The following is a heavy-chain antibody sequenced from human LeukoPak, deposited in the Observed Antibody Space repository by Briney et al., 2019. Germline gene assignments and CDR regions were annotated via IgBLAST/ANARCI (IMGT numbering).Heavy chain of an antibody. CDR3: ASRVDYYGSGSYYFQFDY. D-gene: IGHD3-10*01. Sequence: GGSLRLSCAASGGTFSSYAISWVRQAPGQGLEWMGGIIPIFGTANYAQKFQGRVTITADESTSTAYMELSSLRSEDTAVYYCASRVDYYGSGSYYFQFDYWGQGTLVTVSS. V-gene: IGHV1-69*01. J-gene: IGHJ4*02. CDR1: GGTFSSYA. CDR2: IIPIFGTA.